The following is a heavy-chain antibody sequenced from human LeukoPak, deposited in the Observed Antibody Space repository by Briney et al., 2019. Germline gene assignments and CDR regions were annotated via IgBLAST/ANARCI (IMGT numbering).Heavy chain of an antibody. CDR1: GFTFSSYA. D-gene: IGHD6-6*01. CDR3: AREEKTQLAPSDY. V-gene: IGHV3-30*04. CDR2: ISYDGSNK. J-gene: IGHJ4*02. Sequence: GGSLRLSCAASGFTFSSYAMHWVRQAPGKGLEWVAVISYDGSNKYYADSVRGRFTISRDNSKNTLYLQMNSLRAEDTAVYYCAREEKTQLAPSDYWGQGTLVTVSS.